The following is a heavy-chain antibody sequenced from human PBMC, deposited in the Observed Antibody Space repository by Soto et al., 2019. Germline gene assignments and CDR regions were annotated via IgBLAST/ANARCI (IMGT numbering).Heavy chain of an antibody. J-gene: IGHJ4*02. Sequence: SETLSLTCTVSGGSISSGGYYWSWIRQHPGKGLEWIGYIYYSGSTYYNPSLKSRVTISVDTSKNQFSLKLSSVTAADTAVYYCASFHLGGVEYSGYDYPFDYWGQGTLVTVSS. D-gene: IGHD5-12*01. CDR3: ASFHLGGVEYSGYDYPFDY. CDR2: IYYSGST. CDR1: GGSISSGGYY. V-gene: IGHV4-31*03.